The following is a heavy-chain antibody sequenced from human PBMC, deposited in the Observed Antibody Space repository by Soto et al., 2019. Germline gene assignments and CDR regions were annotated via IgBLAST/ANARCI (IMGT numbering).Heavy chain of an antibody. D-gene: IGHD4-17*01. CDR3: ARAPGYGDYAGWCFDL. CDR1: GGSISSGGYY. CDR2: IYYSGST. V-gene: IGHV4-31*03. Sequence: QVQLQESGPGLVKPSQTLSLTCTASGGSISSGGYYWSWIRQHPGKGLEWIGYIYYSGSTYYNPSLKSRVTISVDTSKNQFSLKLSSVTAADTAVYYCARAPGYGDYAGWCFDLWGRGTLVTVSS. J-gene: IGHJ2*01.